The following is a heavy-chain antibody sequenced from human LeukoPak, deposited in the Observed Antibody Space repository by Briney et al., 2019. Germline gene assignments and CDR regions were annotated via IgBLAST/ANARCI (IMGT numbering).Heavy chain of an antibody. CDR2: IYYSGST. J-gene: IGHJ3*02. V-gene: IGHV4-59*01. Sequence: SETLSLTCTVSGSSISSYYWSWIRQPPGKGLEWIGYIYYSGSTNYNPSLKSRVTISVDTSKNQFSLKLSSVTAADTAVYYCARVRKVGATIGAFDIWGQGTMVTVSS. CDR1: GSSISSYY. D-gene: IGHD1-26*01. CDR3: ARVRKVGATIGAFDI.